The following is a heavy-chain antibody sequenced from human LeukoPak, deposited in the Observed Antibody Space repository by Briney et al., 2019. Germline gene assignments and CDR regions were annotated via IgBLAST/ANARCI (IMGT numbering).Heavy chain of an antibody. V-gene: IGHV4-4*07. D-gene: IGHD3-10*01. CDR3: ARTSARGAQFDY. J-gene: IGHJ4*02. CDR2: IYASGST. Sequence: PSETLSLTSTVSGGSISNYYWSWIRQPAGMGLEWIGRIYASGSTNYNPSLKSRVTMSVDTSNNQFSLNLSSVTAADTAVYYCARTSARGAQFDYWGQGTLVTVSS. CDR1: GGSISNYY.